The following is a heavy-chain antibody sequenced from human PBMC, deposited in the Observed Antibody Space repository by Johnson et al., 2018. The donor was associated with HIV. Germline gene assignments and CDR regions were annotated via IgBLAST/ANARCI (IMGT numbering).Heavy chain of an antibody. J-gene: IGHJ3*02. D-gene: IGHD3-22*01. Sequence: QEQLVESGGGLVKPGGSLRLSCAASGFTFSDYYMSWIRQAPGKGLEWVSYISSSGSTIYYADSVKGRFSISRDNAKNSLYLQMNSLRAEDTAVYYCAKDQASGYYCDAFDIWGQGTMVTVSS. V-gene: IGHV3-11*01. CDR3: AKDQASGYYCDAFDI. CDR2: ISSSGSTI. CDR1: GFTFSDYY.